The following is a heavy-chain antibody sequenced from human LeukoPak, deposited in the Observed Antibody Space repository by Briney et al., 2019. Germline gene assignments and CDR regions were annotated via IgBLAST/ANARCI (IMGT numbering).Heavy chain of an antibody. J-gene: IGHJ5*02. CDR3: ARDLVAITGIGNWFDP. V-gene: IGHV1-18*01. CDR2: ISAYNGNT. Sequence: ASVKVSCKASGYTFTSYGISWVRQAPGQGLEWMGWISAYNGNTNYAQKLRGRVTMTTDTSTSTAYMELRSLRSDDTAVYYCARDLVAITGIGNWFDPWGQGTLVTVSS. D-gene: IGHD1-20*01. CDR1: GYTFTSYG.